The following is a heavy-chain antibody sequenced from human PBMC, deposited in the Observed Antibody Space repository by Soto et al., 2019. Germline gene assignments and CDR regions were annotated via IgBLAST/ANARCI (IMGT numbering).Heavy chain of an antibody. CDR1: GFTFRSFT. J-gene: IGHJ5*02. Sequence: GGSLRLSCAASGFTFRSFTMNWVRQAPGKGLEWVSTISSNSAYIYYTDALRGRFTISTDNAKNSLHLQMNSLRAEDTAVYYCTRDASRDSSARGWFDPWGPGTLVTVSS. D-gene: IGHD6-13*01. CDR2: ISSNSAYI. V-gene: IGHV3-21*01. CDR3: TRDASRDSSARGWFDP.